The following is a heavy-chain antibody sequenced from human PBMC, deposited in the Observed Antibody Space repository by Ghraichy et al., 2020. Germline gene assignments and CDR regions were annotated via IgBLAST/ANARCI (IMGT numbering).Heavy chain of an antibody. CDR2: ISGDGSSI. CDR3: ARDGGGLHY. J-gene: IGHJ4*02. D-gene: IGHD3-16*01. CDR1: GFTFSSYR. V-gene: IGHV3-74*01. Sequence: GESLNISCAASGFTFSSYRMHWVRQAPGKGLVWVSWISGDGSSITYADSVKGRFTISRDNAKNTFYLQMNSLRGEDTAMYYCARDGGGLHYWGQGILVTVSS.